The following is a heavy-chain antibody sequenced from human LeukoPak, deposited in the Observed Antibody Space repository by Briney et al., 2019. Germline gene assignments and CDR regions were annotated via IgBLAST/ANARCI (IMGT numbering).Heavy chain of an antibody. CDR2: ISGSGGST. CDR3: AKVGYSSGWYAQYYFDY. D-gene: IGHD6-19*01. V-gene: IGHV3-23*01. J-gene: IGHJ4*02. CDR1: GFTFSSYA. Sequence: GGSLRLSCAASGFTFSSYAMSWVRQAPGEGLEWVSAISGSGGSTYYADSVKGRFTISRDNSKNTLYLQMNSLRAEDTAVYYCAKVGYSSGWYAQYYFDYWGQGTLVTVSS.